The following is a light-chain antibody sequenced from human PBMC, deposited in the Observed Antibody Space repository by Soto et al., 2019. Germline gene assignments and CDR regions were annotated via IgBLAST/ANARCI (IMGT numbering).Light chain of an antibody. V-gene: IGKV3-11*01. J-gene: IGKJ1*01. CDR1: QSVGTS. CDR3: QHRSSWPRS. CDR2: DAA. Sequence: DSVLTQSPATLSLSPGDRATLSCRASQSVGTSLAWYKQQPGQAPRLLIHDAAYRASGIPERFTGSGSGTDFSLSRRSLEPDDFALYYCQHRSSWPRSFGRKTKVE.